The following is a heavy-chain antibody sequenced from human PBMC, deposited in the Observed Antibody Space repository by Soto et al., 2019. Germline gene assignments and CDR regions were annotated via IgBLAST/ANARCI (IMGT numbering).Heavy chain of an antibody. CDR3: ARAISGYVS. Sequence: QVQLVQSGAEVKKRGASVKVACKASGITYTTYAIHWVRQAPGQGLEWMGWINTGNGNTRYSQRFLGRVTLTTDTSASTAYMDVSSLTSEDTAVYYCARAISGYVSWGQGTLTTVSS. D-gene: IGHD5-12*01. CDR1: GITYTTYA. CDR2: INTGNGNT. V-gene: IGHV1-3*04. J-gene: IGHJ5*02.